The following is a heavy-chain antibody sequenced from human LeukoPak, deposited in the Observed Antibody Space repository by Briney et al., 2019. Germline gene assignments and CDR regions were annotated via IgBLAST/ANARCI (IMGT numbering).Heavy chain of an antibody. Sequence: ASVKVSCKASGGTFSSYAISWVRQAPGQGLEWMGGIIPIFGTANYAQKFQGRVTITADESTSTAYMELSSLRSEDTAVYYCARGVGSEGLSYAFDIWGQGTMVTVSS. V-gene: IGHV1-69*13. CDR1: GGTFSSYA. CDR3: ARGVGSEGLSYAFDI. J-gene: IGHJ3*02. D-gene: IGHD3-16*02. CDR2: IIPIFGTA.